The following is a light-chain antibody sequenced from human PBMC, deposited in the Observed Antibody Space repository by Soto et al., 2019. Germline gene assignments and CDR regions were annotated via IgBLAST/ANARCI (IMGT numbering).Light chain of an antibody. J-gene: IGLJ1*01. CDR2: NNN. CDR1: SSNIGSSS. V-gene: IGLV1-44*01. Sequence: QSVLTQPPSASGTPGQRVTISCSGSSSNIGSSSVNWYQQLPGTAPKLLIYNNNQWPSGVPDRFSGSKSGTSASLAISGLQSEDEADYYCAAWDVTLNGIYVFGTGTKLTVL. CDR3: AAWDVTLNGIYV.